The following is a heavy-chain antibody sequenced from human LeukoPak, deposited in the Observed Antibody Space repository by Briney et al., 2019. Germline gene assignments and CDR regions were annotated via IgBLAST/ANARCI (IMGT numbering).Heavy chain of an antibody. CDR3: ARLPYCSSTSCYEGDY. Sequence: GESLKISRQGSGYSFTSFWIGWGRQMPGKGLEGMGSIYSGDSDTRYSPSFQGQVTISADKSISTAYLQWSSLKASDTAMYYCARLPYCSSTSCYEGDYWGQGTLVTVSS. D-gene: IGHD2-2*01. V-gene: IGHV5-51*01. CDR2: IYSGDSDT. CDR1: GYSFTSFW. J-gene: IGHJ4*02.